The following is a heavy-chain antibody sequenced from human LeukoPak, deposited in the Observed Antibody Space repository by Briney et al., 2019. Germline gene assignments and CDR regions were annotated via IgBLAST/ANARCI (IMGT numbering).Heavy chain of an antibody. CDR3: AKGYYDSSGYRPAGTSPYH. CDR1: GFTFSSYA. V-gene: IGHV3-23*01. D-gene: IGHD3-22*01. J-gene: IGHJ5*02. CDR2: ISGSGGST. Sequence: GGSLRLSCAASGFTFSSYAMSWVRQAPGKGLEWVSAISGSGGSTYYADSVKGRFTISRDNSKNTLYLQMNSLRAEDTAVYYCAKGYYDSSGYRPAGTSPYHWGQGTLVTVSS.